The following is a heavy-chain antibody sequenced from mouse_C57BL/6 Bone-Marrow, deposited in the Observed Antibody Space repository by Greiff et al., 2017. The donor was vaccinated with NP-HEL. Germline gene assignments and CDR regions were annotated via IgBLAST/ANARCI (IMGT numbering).Heavy chain of an antibody. CDR3: ASYYYGSSYVPFPYWYFDV. J-gene: IGHJ1*03. V-gene: IGHV1-55*01. CDR1: GYTFTSYW. Sequence: QVQLQQPGAELVKPGASVKMSCKASGYTFTSYWITWVKQRPGQGLEWIGDIYPGSGSTNYNEKFKSKATLTVDTSSSTAYMQLSSLTSEDSAVYYCASYYYGSSYVPFPYWYFDVWGTGTTVTVSS. D-gene: IGHD1-1*01. CDR2: IYPGSGST.